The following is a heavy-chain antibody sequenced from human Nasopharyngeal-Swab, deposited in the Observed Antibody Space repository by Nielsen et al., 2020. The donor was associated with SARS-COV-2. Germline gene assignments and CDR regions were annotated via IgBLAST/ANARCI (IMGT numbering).Heavy chain of an antibody. CDR3: ARDVAIVGATLEN. D-gene: IGHD1-26*01. CDR2: ISSSSSTS. J-gene: IGHJ4*02. V-gene: IGHV3-48*02. Sequence: GESPKIPCAASEFTMSRNGLHWVRQAPGKGLEWVAYISSSSSTSYYADSVKGRFTISRDNPKNSLYLQMNSLRDEDTALYYCARDVAIVGATLENWGQGTLVTVSS. CDR1: EFTMSRNG.